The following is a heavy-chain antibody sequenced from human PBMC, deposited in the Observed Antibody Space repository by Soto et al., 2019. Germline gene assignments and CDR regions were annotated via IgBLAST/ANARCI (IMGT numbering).Heavy chain of an antibody. Sequence: ASVKVSCKTSGYTFTSYYMHWVRQTPGQGLEWMGIINPSGGSSTYAQKFEGRVTMTRDTSTSTVYMELSSLRSEDTAVYYCARVRDGYNLFDYWGQGTLVTVSS. CDR2: INPSGGSS. J-gene: IGHJ4*02. D-gene: IGHD5-12*01. CDR1: GYTFTSYY. CDR3: ARVRDGYNLFDY. V-gene: IGHV1-46*01.